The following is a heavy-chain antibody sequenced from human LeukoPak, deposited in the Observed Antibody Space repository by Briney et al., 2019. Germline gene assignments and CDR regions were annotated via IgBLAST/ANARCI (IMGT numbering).Heavy chain of an antibody. J-gene: IGHJ4*02. CDR3: ARASSSSCDS. CDR2: INTDGSGT. Sequence: GGSLRLSCAASGFTFSSYWMHWVRQAPAKGLVWVSRINTDGSGTIYADPVKGRFTISRDNAKNTLYLQMNSLRAEDTAVYYCARASSSSCDSWGQGTLVTVSS. V-gene: IGHV3-74*01. D-gene: IGHD6-13*01. CDR1: GFTFSSYW.